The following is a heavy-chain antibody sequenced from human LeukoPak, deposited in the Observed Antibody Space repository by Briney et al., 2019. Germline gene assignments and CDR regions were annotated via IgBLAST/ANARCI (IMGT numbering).Heavy chain of an antibody. Sequence: PGGSLRLSCAASGFTFSSYWMHWVRQAPGKGLVWVSRINSDGSSTSYADSVKGRFTISRDNAKNSLYLQMNSLRAEDTALYYCAKDMVTVVRGRLDYWGQGTLVTVSS. D-gene: IGHD3-10*01. CDR1: GFTFSSYW. V-gene: IGHV3-74*01. J-gene: IGHJ4*02. CDR3: AKDMVTVVRGRLDY. CDR2: INSDGSST.